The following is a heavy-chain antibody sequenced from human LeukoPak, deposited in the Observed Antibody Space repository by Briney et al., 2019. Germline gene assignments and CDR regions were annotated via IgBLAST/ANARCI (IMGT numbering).Heavy chain of an antibody. CDR2: IIPIFGTA. CDR1: GGTFSSYA. J-gene: IGHJ5*02. D-gene: IGHD2-15*01. Sequence: ASVKVSCKASGGTFSSYAISWVRQAPGQGLEWIGGIIPIFGTANYAQKFQGRVTITADESTSTAYMELSSLRSEDTAVYYCARGTVIYCSGGSCYSNNWFDPWGQGTLVTVSS. CDR3: ARGTVIYCSGGSCYSNNWFDP. V-gene: IGHV1-69*13.